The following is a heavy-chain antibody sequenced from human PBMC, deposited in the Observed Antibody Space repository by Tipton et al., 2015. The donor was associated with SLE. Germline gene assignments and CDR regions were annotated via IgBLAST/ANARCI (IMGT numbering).Heavy chain of an antibody. D-gene: IGHD3-22*01. CDR2: ISWNSGSI. CDR1: GFTFDDYA. Sequence: SLRLSCAASGFTFDDYAMHWVRQAPGKGLEWVSGISWNSGSIGYADSVKGQFTISRDNAKNSLYLQMNSLRAEDTALYYCAKDQRITMIVGAFDIWGQGTMVTVSS. V-gene: IGHV3-9*01. CDR3: AKDQRITMIVGAFDI. J-gene: IGHJ3*02.